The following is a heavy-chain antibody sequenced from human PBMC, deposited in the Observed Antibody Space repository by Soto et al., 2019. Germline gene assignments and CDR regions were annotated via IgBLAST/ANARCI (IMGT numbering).Heavy chain of an antibody. CDR2: ISYDGSNK. CDR3: AKEGVAVAGGFDY. D-gene: IGHD6-19*01. Sequence: QVQLVESGGGVVQPGRSLRLSCAASGFTFSSYGMHWVRQAPGKGLEWVAVISYDGSNKYYADSVKGRFTISRDNSKNTLYLQMNSLRAEDTAVYYCAKEGVAVAGGFDYWGHGTLVTVSS. CDR1: GFTFSSYG. J-gene: IGHJ4*01. V-gene: IGHV3-30*18.